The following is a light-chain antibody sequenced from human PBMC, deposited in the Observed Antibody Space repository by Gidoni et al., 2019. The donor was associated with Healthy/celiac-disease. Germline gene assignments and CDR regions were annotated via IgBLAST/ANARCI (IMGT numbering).Light chain of an antibody. CDR3: MQGTHWPPYT. V-gene: IGKV2-30*01. Sequence: GVMPQSPLSLPVTLGQPASISCSSSQSLVYSDGNTSLNWFQQRPGQSPRRLIYKVSNRDSGVPDRFSGSGSGTDFTLKISRVEAEDVGVYYCMQGTHWPPYTFGQGTKLEIK. CDR2: KVS. CDR1: QSLVYSDGNTS. J-gene: IGKJ2*01.